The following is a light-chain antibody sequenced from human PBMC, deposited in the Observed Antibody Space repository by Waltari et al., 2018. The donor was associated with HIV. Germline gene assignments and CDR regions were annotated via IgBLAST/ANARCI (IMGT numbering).Light chain of an antibody. CDR3: QQYYSTPWT. CDR2: AAS. V-gene: IGKV1-NL1*01. J-gene: IGKJ1*01. Sequence: IQRTHSPSSLPASVENKFTITCRASQGISNSLAWDQQKPGKAPKLLLYAASRLESGVPSRFSGSGSGTDYTLTISSLQPEDFATYYCQQYYSTPWTFGQGTKVEIK. CDR1: QGISNS.